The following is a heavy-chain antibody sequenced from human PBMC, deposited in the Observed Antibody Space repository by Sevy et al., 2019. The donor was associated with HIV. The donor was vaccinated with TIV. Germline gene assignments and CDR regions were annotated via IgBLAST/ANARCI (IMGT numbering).Heavy chain of an antibody. J-gene: IGHJ6*02. CDR1: GFPFNDHA. D-gene: IGHD2-21*01. V-gene: IGHV3-9*01. CDR2: ISWNSRNI. Sequence: GGSLRLSCAASGFPFNDHAMHWVRQVPGKGLEWVSGISWNSRNIGYADSVKGRFTIYRENAGHFVYREMNSLRPTDTAFYYCAKDINRGCDGVNCYSYYYYFYGLAVWGQGTTVTVSS. CDR3: AKDINRGCDGVNCYSYYYYFYGLAV.